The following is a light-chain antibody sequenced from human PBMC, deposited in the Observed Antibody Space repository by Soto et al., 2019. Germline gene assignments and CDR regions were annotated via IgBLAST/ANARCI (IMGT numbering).Light chain of an antibody. V-gene: IGKV3-11*01. CDR2: DAS. CDR1: QSVSSY. Sequence: EIVLTQSPATLSFSPGERATLSCRASQSVSSYLAWYHQKPGQAPRLLIYDASNRATGIPARFSGSGSGTDFTLTISSLEPEDFAVYYCQQRSNWPTFGQGTKLEIK. CDR3: QQRSNWPT. J-gene: IGKJ2*01.